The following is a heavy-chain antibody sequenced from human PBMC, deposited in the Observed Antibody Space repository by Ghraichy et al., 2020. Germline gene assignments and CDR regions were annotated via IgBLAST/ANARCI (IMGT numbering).Heavy chain of an antibody. CDR2: IWYDGSNK. Sequence: RGSLRLSCAASGFTFSSYGMHWVRQAPGKGLEWVAVIWYDGSNKYYADSVKGRFTISRDNSKNTLYLQMNSLRAEDTAVYYCARVGEYCSSTSCYPNYYYYYYGMDVWGQGTTVTVSS. D-gene: IGHD2-2*01. CDR3: ARVGEYCSSTSCYPNYYYYYYGMDV. V-gene: IGHV3-33*01. CDR1: GFTFSSYG. J-gene: IGHJ6*02.